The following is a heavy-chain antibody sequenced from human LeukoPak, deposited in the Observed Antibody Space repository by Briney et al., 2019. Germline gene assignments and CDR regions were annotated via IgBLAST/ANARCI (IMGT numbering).Heavy chain of an antibody. Sequence: GESLKISCKGSGYSFTSYWISWVRQMPGKGLEWMGIIYPGDSDTRYSPSFQGQVTISADKSINTAYLQWSSLKASDTAIYYRARHGIVGATKSPFDYWGQGTLVTVSS. V-gene: IGHV5-51*01. CDR1: GYSFTSYW. D-gene: IGHD1-26*01. CDR2: IYPGDSDT. J-gene: IGHJ4*02. CDR3: ARHGIVGATKSPFDY.